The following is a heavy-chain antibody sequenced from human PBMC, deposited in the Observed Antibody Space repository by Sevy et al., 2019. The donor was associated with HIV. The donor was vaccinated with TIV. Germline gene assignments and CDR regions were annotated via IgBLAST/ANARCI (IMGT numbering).Heavy chain of an antibody. J-gene: IGHJ4*02. V-gene: IGHV1-46*01. Sequence: ASVKVSCEASGYTLTEYYIHWVRQAPGQGLEWMGIINPNDGGTTYAQRFQGRVTMTRDTSTTTVYMELTSLRSEDTAVYSCARGSSGSQPFDYWGQGTLVTVSS. D-gene: IGHD5-12*01. CDR1: GYTLTEYY. CDR3: ARGSSGSQPFDY. CDR2: INPNDGGT.